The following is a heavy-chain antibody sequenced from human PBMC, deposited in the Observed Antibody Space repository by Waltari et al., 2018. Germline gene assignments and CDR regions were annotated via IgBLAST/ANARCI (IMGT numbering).Heavy chain of an antibody. CDR1: FGPISSYY. Sequence: QVQLQESGPGLVKASETLPLTCTVSFGPISSYYWTWIRQPPGKGLEWIGYIYYSGSTNYNPSLKSRGTMSVDTSTDTAYMELSSLRSEDTAVYYCVPVAGTPTADYWGQGTLVTVSS. CDR3: VPVAGTPTADY. V-gene: IGHV4-59*03. D-gene: IGHD6-19*01. CDR2: IYYSGST. J-gene: IGHJ4*02.